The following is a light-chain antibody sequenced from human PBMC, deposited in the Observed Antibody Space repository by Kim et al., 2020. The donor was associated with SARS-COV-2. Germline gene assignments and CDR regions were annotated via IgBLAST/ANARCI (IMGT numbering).Light chain of an antibody. CDR2: QDT. CDR1: KLGNKY. Sequence: VSPGQTASISCFGNKLGNKYFWWYQKKPGQPPVLVNSQDTKRPSGLPGRFSGSNSGNAATMTSGGNQAMDEADYCCQTWDNRNYVFGTGTKVTVL. CDR3: QTWDNRNYV. V-gene: IGLV3-1*01. J-gene: IGLJ1*01.